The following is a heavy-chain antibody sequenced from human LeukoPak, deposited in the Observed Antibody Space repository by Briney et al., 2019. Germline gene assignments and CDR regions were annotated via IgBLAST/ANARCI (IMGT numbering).Heavy chain of an antibody. V-gene: IGHV3-30*03. Sequence: GGSLRLSCAASGFTVSSNYMSWVRQAPGKGLEWVAVISYDGSNKYYADSVKGRFTISRDNSKNTLYLQMNSLRAEDTAVYYCAVANYNDGYWGQGTLVTVSS. CDR2: ISYDGSNK. CDR1: GFTVSSNY. D-gene: IGHD1-1*01. CDR3: AVANYNDGY. J-gene: IGHJ4*02.